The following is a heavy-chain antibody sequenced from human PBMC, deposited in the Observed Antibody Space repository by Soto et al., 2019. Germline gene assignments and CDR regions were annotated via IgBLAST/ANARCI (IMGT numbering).Heavy chain of an antibody. Sequence: EVQLLESGGGVVQPGGSLRLSCAASGFIFSNYAMSWVRQAPGQGLEWVSGISGSAGSTYNADSVKGRFTISRDNSKNTMYMQMSSLRAEDTAVYYCAKKSTDSSGYFDSWGQGTLVTVSS. J-gene: IGHJ4*02. V-gene: IGHV3-23*01. CDR2: ISGSAGST. CDR1: GFIFSNYA. D-gene: IGHD2-2*01. CDR3: AKKSTDSSGYFDS.